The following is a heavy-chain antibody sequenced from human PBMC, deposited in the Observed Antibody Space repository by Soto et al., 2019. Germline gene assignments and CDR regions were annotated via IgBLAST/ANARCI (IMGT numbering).Heavy chain of an antibody. CDR1: GGTFSSYT. Sequence: QVQLVQSGAEVKKPGSSVKVSCKASGGTFSSYTISWVRQAPGQGLEWMGRIIPILGIANYAQKFQGRVTSTADKSTSTAYMELSSLRSEDTAVYYCASHRYFDHRTAAWFGPWGQGTLVTVSS. J-gene: IGHJ5*02. CDR2: IIPILGIA. CDR3: ASHRYFDHRTAAWFGP. D-gene: IGHD3-9*01. V-gene: IGHV1-69*02.